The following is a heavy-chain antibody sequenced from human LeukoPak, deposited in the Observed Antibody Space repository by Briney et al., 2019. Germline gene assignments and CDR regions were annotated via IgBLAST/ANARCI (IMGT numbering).Heavy chain of an antibody. Sequence: GGSLRLSCAASGYTFSSYWMSWVRQAPGKGLEWVANIKQDGSEKYYVDSVKGRFTISRDNAKNSLYLQMNSLRAEDTAVYYCARDRRIAARRDAFDIWGQGTMVTVSS. CDR2: IKQDGSEK. CDR1: GYTFSSYW. CDR3: ARDRRIAARRDAFDI. V-gene: IGHV3-7*01. J-gene: IGHJ3*02. D-gene: IGHD6-6*01.